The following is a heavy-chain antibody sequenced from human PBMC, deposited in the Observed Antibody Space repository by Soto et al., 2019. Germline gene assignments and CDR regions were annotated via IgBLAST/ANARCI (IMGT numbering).Heavy chain of an antibody. CDR2: IWYDGSNK. V-gene: IGHV3-33*01. CDR3: ARDPKVVVGATGGGHFDY. J-gene: IGHJ4*02. D-gene: IGHD1-26*01. CDR1: GFTFSSYG. Sequence: QVQLVESGGGVVQPGRSLRLSCAASGFTFSSYGMHWVRQAPGKGLEWVAVIWYDGSNKYYADSVKGRFTISRDNSQNTLYLQMNSLRAEDTAVYYCARDPKVVVGATGGGHFDYWGQGTLVTVSS.